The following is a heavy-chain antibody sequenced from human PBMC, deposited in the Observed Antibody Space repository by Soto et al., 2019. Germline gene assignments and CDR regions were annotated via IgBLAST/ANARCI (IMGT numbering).Heavy chain of an antibody. Sequence: QVQLVESGGGLVKPGGSLRLSCAASGFTFSDYYMSWIRQAPGKGLEWVSYISSSSSYTNYADSVKGRFTISRDNAKSSMYLQMNSLRAEDTAVYYCARDHHRYSGYDYVDYWGRGTLVTVSS. CDR1: GFTFSDYY. D-gene: IGHD5-12*01. CDR3: ARDHHRYSGYDYVDY. CDR2: ISSSSSYT. J-gene: IGHJ4*02. V-gene: IGHV3-11*05.